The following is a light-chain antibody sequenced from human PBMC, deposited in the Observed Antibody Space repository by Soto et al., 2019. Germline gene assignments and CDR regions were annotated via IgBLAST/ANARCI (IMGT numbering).Light chain of an antibody. Sequence: QSVLTQPPSVSGAPGQRVTISCTGSSSNIGAGYDVHWYQQLPGTAPKLLIYGNNNRPSGVPDRFSGSKSGTSASLAITGLQAEDGADYYCQSYDSSLSDSYVVFGGGTKLTVL. J-gene: IGLJ2*01. CDR2: GNN. V-gene: IGLV1-40*01. CDR1: SSNIGAGYD. CDR3: QSYDSSLSDSYVV.